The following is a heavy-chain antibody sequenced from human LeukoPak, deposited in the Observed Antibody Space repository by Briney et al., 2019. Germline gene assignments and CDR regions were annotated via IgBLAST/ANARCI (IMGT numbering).Heavy chain of an antibody. J-gene: IGHJ4*02. V-gene: IGHV1-2*02. CDR1: GYTFTGDY. D-gene: IGHD6-13*01. CDR2: INPNSGGT. Sequence: ASVKLSCKASGYTFTGDYMHWVRHAPGQGLEWMGWINPNSGGTNYAQKFQGRVTMTRDTSISTAYMELSRLRSDDTAVYYCASGYSSSWRDFGYWGQGTLVTVSS. CDR3: ASGYSSSWRDFGY.